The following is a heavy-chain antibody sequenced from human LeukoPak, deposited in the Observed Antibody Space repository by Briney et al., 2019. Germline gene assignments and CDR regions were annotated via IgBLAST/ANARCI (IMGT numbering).Heavy chain of an antibody. CDR3: ARHTYGSSWFVEY. V-gene: IGHV4-59*08. D-gene: IGHD6-13*01. J-gene: IGHJ4*02. Sequence: SETLSLTCTVSGGSISSYYWSWIRQPPGKGLEWIGYIYYRGSTNYNPSLKSRVTISIDTSKNQFSLKLSSVTAADTAVYYCARHTYGSSWFVEYWGQGTLVTVSS. CDR1: GGSISSYY. CDR2: IYYRGST.